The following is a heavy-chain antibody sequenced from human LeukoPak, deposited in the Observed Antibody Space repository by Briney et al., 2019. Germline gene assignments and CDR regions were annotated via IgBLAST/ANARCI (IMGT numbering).Heavy chain of an antibody. Sequence: ASVKVSCKASGYTFTTYAIHWVRQAPGQRLEWMGWINAGNGNTKYSQEFQGRVTITRDTSASTASMELSSLRSEDMAVYYCARGDLLRYFDWLLPVGAFDIWGQGTTVTVSS. CDR3: ARGDLLRYFDWLLPVGAFDI. D-gene: IGHD3-9*01. CDR2: INAGNGNT. CDR1: GYTFTTYA. V-gene: IGHV1-3*03. J-gene: IGHJ3*02.